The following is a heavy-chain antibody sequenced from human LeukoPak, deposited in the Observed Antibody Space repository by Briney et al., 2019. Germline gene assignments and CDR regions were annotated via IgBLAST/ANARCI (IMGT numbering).Heavy chain of an antibody. CDR3: ARDRYYDFWSGYPAYYYYGMDV. CDR2: ISSSSSYI. Sequence: GGSLRLSCAASGFTFSSYSMNWVRQAPGKGLEWVSSISSSSSYIYYADSVKGRFTISRDNDKNSLYLQMNSLRAEDTAVYYCARDRYYDFWSGYPAYYYYGMDVWGQGTTVTVSS. V-gene: IGHV3-21*01. J-gene: IGHJ6*02. D-gene: IGHD3-3*01. CDR1: GFTFSSYS.